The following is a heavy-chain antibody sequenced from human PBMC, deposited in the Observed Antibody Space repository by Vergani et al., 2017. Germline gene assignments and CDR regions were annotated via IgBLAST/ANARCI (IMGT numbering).Heavy chain of an antibody. CDR1: GFTFSSYS. D-gene: IGHD5-18*01. CDR2: ISSSSSYI. CDR3: ARDWDSYDGDY. V-gene: IGHV3-21*05. Sequence: VQLVESGGGLVQPGGSLRLSCAASGFTFSSYSMNWVRQAPGKGLEWVSYISSSSSYIYYADSVKGRFTISRDNAKNSLYLQMNSLRAEDTAVYYCARDWDSYDGDYWGQGTLVTVSS. J-gene: IGHJ4*02.